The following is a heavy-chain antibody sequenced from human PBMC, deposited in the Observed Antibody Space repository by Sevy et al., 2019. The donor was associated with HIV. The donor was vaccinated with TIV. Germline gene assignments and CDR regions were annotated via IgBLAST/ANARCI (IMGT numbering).Heavy chain of an antibody. CDR3: ARDDTASYLPVS. CDR1: GFTFSDSW. Sequence: GGSLRLSCAASGFTFSDSWMHWVRQAPGKGLEWVSYISRSGTTGHYADSVRGRFTISRDDAKNSLYLQMSSLRDEDTAVYYGARDDTASYLPVSWGQGTLVTVSS. CDR2: ISRSGTTG. V-gene: IGHV3-48*02. D-gene: IGHD3-10*01. J-gene: IGHJ4*02.